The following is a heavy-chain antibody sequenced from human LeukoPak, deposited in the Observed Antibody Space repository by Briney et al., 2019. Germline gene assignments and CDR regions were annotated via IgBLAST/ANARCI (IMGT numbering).Heavy chain of an antibody. CDR1: GGSISGFY. J-gene: IGHJ4*02. D-gene: IGHD2-21*01. CDR2: IYHSGDS. V-gene: IGHV4-59*08. Sequence: SETLSLTCAVSGGSISGFYWSWIRQPPGNGLDWIGYIYHSGDSNYNPSLKSRVTISLDTSKNEVSLKLSSVTAADTAVYYCARHAFASPFAYWGQGTLVTVSS. CDR3: ARHAFASPFAY.